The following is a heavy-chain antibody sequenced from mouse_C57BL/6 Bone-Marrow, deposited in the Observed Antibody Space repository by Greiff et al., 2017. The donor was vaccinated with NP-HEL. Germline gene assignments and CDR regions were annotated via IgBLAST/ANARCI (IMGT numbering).Heavy chain of an antibody. D-gene: IGHD2-3*01. V-gene: IGHV5-17*01. J-gene: IGHJ2*01. CDR3: ARRVGLLDY. CDR1: GFTFSDYG. Sequence: DVQLQESGGGLVKPGGSLKLSCAASGFTFSDYGMHWVRQAPEKGLEWVAYISSGSSTIYYADTVKGRFTISRDNAKNTLFLQMTSLRSEDTAMYYCARRVGLLDYWGQGTTLTVSS. CDR2: ISSGSSTI.